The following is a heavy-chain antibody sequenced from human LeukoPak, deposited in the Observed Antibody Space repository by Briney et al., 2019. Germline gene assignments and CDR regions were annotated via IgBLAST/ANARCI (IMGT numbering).Heavy chain of an antibody. CDR2: IGTAGDT. J-gene: IGHJ4*02. CDR3: ARAANYYDSSGSGDYFDY. Sequence: GGSLRLSCAASGFTFSRYDMHWVRQATGKGLEWVSAIGTAGDTYYPGSVKGRFTISRENAKNSLYLQMNSLRAGDTAVYYCARAANYYDSSGSGDYFDYWGQGTLVTVSS. V-gene: IGHV3-13*01. D-gene: IGHD3-22*01. CDR1: GFTFSRYD.